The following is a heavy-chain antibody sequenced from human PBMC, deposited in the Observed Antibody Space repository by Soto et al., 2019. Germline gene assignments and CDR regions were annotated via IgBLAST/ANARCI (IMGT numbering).Heavy chain of an antibody. J-gene: IGHJ4*02. Sequence: EVQLLESGGGLVQPGGSLRLSCAASGFTFSSYAMSWVRQAPGKGLEWFSGISGGGASTYYADSVQGRFTISRDNSKNTLYLQMNSVRADDTAVYYCAKGGSSSWSRSGGTFDSWGQGTLVTVSS. CDR1: GFTFSSYA. CDR2: ISGGGAST. CDR3: AKGGSSSWSRSGGTFDS. V-gene: IGHV3-23*01. D-gene: IGHD6-13*01.